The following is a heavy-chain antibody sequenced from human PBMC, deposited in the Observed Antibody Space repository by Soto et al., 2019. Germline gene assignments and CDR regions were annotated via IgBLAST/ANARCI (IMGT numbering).Heavy chain of an antibody. J-gene: IGHJ3*02. CDR2: INHSGST. Sequence: SETLSLTCAVYGGSFSGYYWSWIRQPPGKGLEWIGEINHSGSTNYNPSLKSRVTIAVDTTKNQFSLKLSSVAAADTDVDYCARDDLDAFDIWGQGTMVTVSS. CDR1: GGSFSGYY. V-gene: IGHV4-34*01. CDR3: ARDDLDAFDI.